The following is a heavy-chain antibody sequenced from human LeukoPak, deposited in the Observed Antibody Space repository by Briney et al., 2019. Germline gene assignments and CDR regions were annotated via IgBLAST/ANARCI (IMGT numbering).Heavy chain of an antibody. CDR1: GFTFSSYG. D-gene: IGHD3-22*01. CDR3: AKEGGADSSGYYSYFDY. V-gene: IGHV3-30*18. Sequence: PGGSLRLSCAASGFTFSSYGMHWVRQAPGKGLEWVAVISYDGSNKYYADSVKGRFTFSRDNSKNTLFLQMNSLRAEDTAVYYCAKEGGADSSGYYSYFDYWGQGTLVTVSS. CDR2: ISYDGSNK. J-gene: IGHJ4*02.